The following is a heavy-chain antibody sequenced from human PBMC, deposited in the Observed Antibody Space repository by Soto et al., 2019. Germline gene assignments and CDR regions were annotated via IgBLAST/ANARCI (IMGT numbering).Heavy chain of an antibody. CDR1: RGAITTYY. CDR2: VYYTVST. CDR3: ARAGALYGDNKSFDI. D-gene: IGHD4-17*01. V-gene: IGHV4-59*01. J-gene: IGHJ4*02. Sequence: SETLSLTCTVSRGAITTYYWNWIRQPPGKGLEWIGNVYYTVSTNYNRSLNSRLTISIDTSKNQFYLNLTSVTAADTSVYFCARAGALYGDNKSFDIWGRGTLVTVSS.